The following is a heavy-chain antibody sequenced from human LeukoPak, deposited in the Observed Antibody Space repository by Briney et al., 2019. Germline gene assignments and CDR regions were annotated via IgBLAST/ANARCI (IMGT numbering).Heavy chain of an antibody. CDR2: ISSTSSII. CDR3: ARNLPAADY. CDR1: GSTFSSHT. Sequence: GGSLRLSCAASGSTFSSHTMSWVRQAPGKGLEWISYISSTSSIIYYADSVKGRFTTSRDNAKNSLYLQMSSLRAEDTAVYYCARNLPAADYWGHGTLVTVSS. J-gene: IGHJ4*01. D-gene: IGHD2-2*01. V-gene: IGHV3-48*04.